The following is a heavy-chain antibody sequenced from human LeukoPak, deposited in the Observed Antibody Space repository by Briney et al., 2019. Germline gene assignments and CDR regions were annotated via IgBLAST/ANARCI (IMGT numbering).Heavy chain of an antibody. D-gene: IGHD2-2*01. Sequence: SETLSLTCTASGGSISDYYWNWIRQPPGKGLEWIGYIYYSGSTTYNPSLKSRVTMSVDTAKNQFSLKLRSVTAADTAVYYCAREDFSSSSNCYLRPKYVWGKGTTVTVSS. J-gene: IGHJ6*04. CDR3: AREDFSSSSNCYLRPKYV. V-gene: IGHV4-59*01. CDR1: GGSISDYY. CDR2: IYYSGST.